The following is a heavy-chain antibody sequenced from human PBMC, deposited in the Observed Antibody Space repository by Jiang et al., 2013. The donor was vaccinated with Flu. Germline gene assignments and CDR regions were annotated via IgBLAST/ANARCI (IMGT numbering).Heavy chain of an antibody. D-gene: IGHD3-10*01. CDR1: GGSFSGYY. Sequence: LLKPSETLSLTCAVYGGSFSGYYWSWIRQPPGKGLEWIGEINHSGSTNYNPSLKSRVTISVDTSKNQFSLKLSSVTAADTAVYYCARGYVITMVRGVPYYFDYWGQGRWSPSPQ. V-gene: IGHV4-34*01. CDR2: INHSGST. J-gene: IGHJ4*02. CDR3: ARGYVITMVRGVPYYFDY.